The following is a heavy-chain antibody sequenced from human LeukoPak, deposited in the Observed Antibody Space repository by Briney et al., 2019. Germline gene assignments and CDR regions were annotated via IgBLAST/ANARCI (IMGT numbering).Heavy chain of an antibody. CDR3: ATGLGELQEGNY. CDR2: FDPEDGET. CDR1: GYTLTELS. V-gene: IGHV1-24*01. J-gene: IGHJ4*02. Sequence: GASVKVSCKVSGYTLTELSMHWVRQAPGKGLEWMGGFDPEDGETIYAQKFQGRVTMTEGTSTDTAYMELSSLRSEDTAVYYCATGLGELQEGNYWGQGTLVTVSS. D-gene: IGHD3-10*01.